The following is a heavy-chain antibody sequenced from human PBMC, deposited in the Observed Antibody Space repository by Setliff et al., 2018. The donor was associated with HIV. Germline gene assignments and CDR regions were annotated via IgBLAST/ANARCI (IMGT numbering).Heavy chain of an antibody. J-gene: IGHJ1*01. CDR3: ARGGSSGWYAVVHFKY. Sequence: ETLSLTCTVSGGSISSHYWNWIRQPPGKGLEWIGSIYYSGSTNYNPSLKSRVTMSVDTSRKQFSLKLSSVTAADTAVYYCARGGSSGWYAVVHFKYWGQGTLVTVSS. CDR2: IYYSGST. D-gene: IGHD6-19*01. CDR1: GGSISSHY. V-gene: IGHV4-59*11.